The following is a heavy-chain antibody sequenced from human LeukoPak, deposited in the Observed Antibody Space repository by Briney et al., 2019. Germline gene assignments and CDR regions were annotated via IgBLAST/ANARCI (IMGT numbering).Heavy chain of an antibody. CDR1: GYSLSSGYQ. V-gene: IGHV4-38-2*02. Sequence: PSDTLSLTCVFSGYSLSSGYQWAWIRQSPGKGREWIGSIYHTGSAHYNPSLQSRVTISVDTSNNQFSLRLNSVTAADTAIYYCARDPRWLTPDCTSTSCYENYFDPWGQGTLVTVSS. CDR2: IYHTGSA. CDR3: ARDPRWLTPDCTSTSCYENYFDP. J-gene: IGHJ5*02. D-gene: IGHD2-2*01.